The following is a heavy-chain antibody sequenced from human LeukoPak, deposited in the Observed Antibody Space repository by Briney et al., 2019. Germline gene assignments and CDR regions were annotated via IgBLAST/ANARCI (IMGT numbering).Heavy chain of an antibody. CDR2: IIPILGIA. D-gene: IGHD2-15*01. V-gene: IGHV1-69*04. J-gene: IGHJ6*02. CDR3: ARSGYCSGGSCYYYGMDV. Sequence: GASVKVSCKASGGTFSSYAISWVRQAPGQGLEWMGRIIPILGIANYAQKLQGRVTMTTDTSTSTAYMELRSLRSDDTAVYYCARSGYCSGGSCYYYGMDVWGQGTTVTVSS. CDR1: GGTFSSYA.